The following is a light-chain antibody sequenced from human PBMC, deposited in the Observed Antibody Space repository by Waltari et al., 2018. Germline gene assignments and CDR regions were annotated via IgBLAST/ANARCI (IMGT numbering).Light chain of an antibody. J-gene: IGLJ3*02. CDR3: CSYAGNYVWV. Sequence: QSALTQPAAVSGSPGQSVTISCIGASSYIGRYDIVSWYQQHPGNAPKLVISDVSKRPSGVSDRFSGSKSGDTASLTISGLQFEDEADYYCCSYAGNYVWVFGGGTRLTVL. V-gene: IGLV2-23*02. CDR1: SSYIGRYDI. CDR2: DVS.